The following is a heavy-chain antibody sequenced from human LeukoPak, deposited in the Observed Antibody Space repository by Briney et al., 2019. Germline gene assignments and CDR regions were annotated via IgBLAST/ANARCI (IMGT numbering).Heavy chain of an antibody. CDR1: GFTFSTSW. J-gene: IGHJ4*02. Sequence: PGGSLRLSCATSGFTFSTSWMHWVRQAPGKGLVWVSRISSDDSTTTYADSVKGRFTISRDNANNTLYLQMNSLRVEDTAVYYCVRVRSSSWYDYWGQGALVTVSS. CDR3: VRVRSSSWYDY. V-gene: IGHV3-74*01. D-gene: IGHD6-13*01. CDR2: ISSDDSTT.